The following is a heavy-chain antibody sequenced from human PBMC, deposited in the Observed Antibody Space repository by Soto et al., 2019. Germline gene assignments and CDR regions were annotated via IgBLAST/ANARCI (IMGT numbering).Heavy chain of an antibody. CDR2: ISGSGGST. CDR3: AKVEGYSGYEEGPPIDY. D-gene: IGHD5-12*01. V-gene: IGHV3-23*01. CDR1: GFTFSSYA. Sequence: EVQLLESGGGLVQRGGSLRLSCAASGFTFSSYAMSWVRQAPGKGLEWVSAISGSGGSTYYADSVKGRFTISRDNSKNTLYLQMNSLRAEDTAVYYCAKVEGYSGYEEGPPIDYWGQGTLVTVSS. J-gene: IGHJ4*02.